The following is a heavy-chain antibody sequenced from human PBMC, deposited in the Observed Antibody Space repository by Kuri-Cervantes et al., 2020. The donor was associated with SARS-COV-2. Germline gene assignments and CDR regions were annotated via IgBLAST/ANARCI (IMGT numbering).Heavy chain of an antibody. J-gene: IGHJ4*02. CDR2: IYSGGST. CDR1: GFTVSSNY. CDR3: ARDLGEGPTGY. V-gene: IGHV3-66*01. D-gene: IGHD3-16*01. Sequence: GESLKISCAASGFTVSSNYMSWVRRAPGKGLEWVSVIYSGGSTYYADSVKGRFTISRDNSKNTLYLQMNGLRAEDTAVYYCARDLGEGPTGYWGQGTLVTVSS.